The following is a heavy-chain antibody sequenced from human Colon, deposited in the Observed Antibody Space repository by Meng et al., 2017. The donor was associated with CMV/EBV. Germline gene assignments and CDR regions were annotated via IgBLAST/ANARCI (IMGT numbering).Heavy chain of an antibody. CDR1: GGTFSSYG. J-gene: IGHJ6*02. D-gene: IGHD1-1*01. CDR3: ARDFHTRRTPYYYGWDV. V-gene: IGHV1-69*10. Sequence: SVKVFCKATGGTFSSYGFSWLRQAPGQGREWMGGVITMLGIVTYAQRFQGRVTTIADKSTTTRTDFKDLRNLTTENTAVYYSARDFHTRRTPYYYGWDVWGQGTTVTVSS. CDR2: VITMLGIV.